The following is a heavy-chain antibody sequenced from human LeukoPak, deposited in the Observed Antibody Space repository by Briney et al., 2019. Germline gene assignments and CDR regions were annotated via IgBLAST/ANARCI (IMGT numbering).Heavy chain of an antibody. J-gene: IGHJ4*02. D-gene: IGHD5-12*01. CDR3: ARNENSGWGYFDY. CDR1: RFTFNSYA. CDR2: IGGSNGIT. Sequence: PGGSLRLSCAASRFTFNSYAMGWVRQAPGKGLEWVSVIGGSNGITFYVGSVKGRFTISRDNSKDTLYLQMNSLRAEDTAVYYCARNENSGWGYFDYWGQGTLVTVSS. V-gene: IGHV3-23*01.